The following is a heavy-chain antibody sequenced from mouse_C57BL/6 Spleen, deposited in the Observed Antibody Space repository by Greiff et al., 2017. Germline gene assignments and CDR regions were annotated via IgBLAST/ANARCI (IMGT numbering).Heavy chain of an antibody. Sequence: QVQLKESGAELARPGASVQMSCKASGYTFTSYTMHWVKQRPGQGLEWIGYINPSSGYTKYNQKFKDKATLTADESSSTAYMPLSSLTSEDSAVYYCERGYYYGSSNYYAMDYWGQGTSVTVSS. V-gene: IGHV1-4*01. CDR2: INPSSGYT. J-gene: IGHJ4*01. CDR1: GYTFTSYT. D-gene: IGHD1-1*01. CDR3: ERGYYYGSSNYYAMDY.